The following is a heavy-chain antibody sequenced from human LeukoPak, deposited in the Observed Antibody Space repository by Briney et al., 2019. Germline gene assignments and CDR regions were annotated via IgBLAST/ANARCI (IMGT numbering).Heavy chain of an antibody. D-gene: IGHD3-22*01. J-gene: IGHJ4*02. V-gene: IGHV1-18*01. CDR2: ISAYNGNT. CDR1: GYTFTSYG. CDR3: AILSDYYDSSGYPFDY. Sequence: ASVKVSCKASGYTFTSYGISWVRQAPGQGLEWVGWISAYNGNTNYAQKLQGRVTMTTDTSTSTAYMELRSLRSDDTAVYYCAILSDYYDSSGYPFDYWGQGTLVTVSS.